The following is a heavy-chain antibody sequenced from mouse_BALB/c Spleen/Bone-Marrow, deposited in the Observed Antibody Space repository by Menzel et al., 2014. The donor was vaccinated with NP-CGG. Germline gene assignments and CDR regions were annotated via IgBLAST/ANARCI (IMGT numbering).Heavy chain of an antibody. V-gene: IGHV5-17*02. CDR3: ARRASPTGPMDY. Sequence: EVQLVESGGGLVQPGGSRKLSCAASGFTFSNFGMHWVRQAPEKGLEWVAYVSSGSSTIYYADTVKGRFTISRDNPKNTLFLQMTSLRSEDTAMYYCARRASPTGPMDYWGQGTSVTVSS. CDR1: GFTFSNFG. D-gene: IGHD1-1*01. CDR2: VSSGSSTI. J-gene: IGHJ4*01.